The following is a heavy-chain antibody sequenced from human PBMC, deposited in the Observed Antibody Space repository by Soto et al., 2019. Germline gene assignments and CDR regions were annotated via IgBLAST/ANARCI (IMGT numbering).Heavy chain of an antibody. V-gene: IGHV2-5*01. CDR1: GVSLTTDGVG. Sequence: HIPLKESGPTLVNLTQTLTLTCTFSGVSLTTDGVGVDWIRQPHGKALEWLELLYWNDGERYRPSLQSRLTITKDTSRNPVVLTWTSMYPVDTDLYYFEHRTTVPSGINWGQGTLITVSS. D-gene: IGHD4-4*01. J-gene: IGHJ4*02. CDR3: EHRTTVPSGIN. CDR2: LYWNDGE.